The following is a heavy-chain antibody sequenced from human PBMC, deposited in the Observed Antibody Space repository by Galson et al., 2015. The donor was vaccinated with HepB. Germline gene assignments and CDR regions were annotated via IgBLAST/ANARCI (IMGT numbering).Heavy chain of an antibody. CDR1: GFTFSSYG. V-gene: IGHV3-33*06. CDR2: IWYDGSNK. Sequence: SLRLSCAASGFTFSSYGMHWVRQAPGKGLEWVAVIWYDGSNKYYADSVKGRFTISRDNSKNTLYLQMNSLRAEDTAVYYCAKGAGILTGYDWFDPWGQGTLVTVSS. CDR3: AKGAGILTGYDWFDP. J-gene: IGHJ5*02. D-gene: IGHD3-9*01.